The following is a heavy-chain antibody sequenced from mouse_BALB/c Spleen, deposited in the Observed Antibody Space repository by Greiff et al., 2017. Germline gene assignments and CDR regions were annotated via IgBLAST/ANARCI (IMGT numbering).Heavy chain of an antibody. CDR3: ARPTTVVAPYAMDY. CDR2: IWSDGST. J-gene: IGHJ4*01. CDR1: GFSLTSYG. D-gene: IGHD1-1*01. V-gene: IGHV2-6-2*01. Sequence: VQLQESGPDLVAPSQSLSITCTVSGFSLTSYGVHWVRQPPGKGLEWLVVIWSDGSTTYNSALKSRLSISKDNSKSQVFLKMNSLQTDDTAMYYCARPTTVVAPYAMDYWGQGTSVTVSS.